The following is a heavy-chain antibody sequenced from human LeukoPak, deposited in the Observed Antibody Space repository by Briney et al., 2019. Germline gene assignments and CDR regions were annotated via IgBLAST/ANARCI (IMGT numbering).Heavy chain of an antibody. D-gene: IGHD1-26*01. V-gene: IGHV3-23*01. J-gene: IGHJ4*02. CDR3: AKDAVGATAYYFDY. CDR1: GFTFSSYA. CDR2: ISSSGDT. Sequence: GGSLRLSCAASGFTFSSYAMSWVRQAPGKGLEWVSAISSSGDTYYAGSVKGRFTISRDNSKNALYLRMNSLRAEDTAVYYCAKDAVGATAYYFDYWGQGTLVTVST.